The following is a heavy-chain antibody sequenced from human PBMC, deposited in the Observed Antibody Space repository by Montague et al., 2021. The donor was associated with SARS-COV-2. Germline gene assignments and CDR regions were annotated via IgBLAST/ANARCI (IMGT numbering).Heavy chain of an antibody. CDR1: GGSMPSGSFY. CDR2: IYYTRGT. V-gene: IGHV4-39*01. D-gene: IGHD3-3*01. J-gene: IGHJ4*02. CDR3: ARHSRCGPPLESSDY. Sequence: SETLSLTCTVSGGSMPSGSFYWGWVRQSPGKGLEWIGNIYYTRGTYYNPSLISRVTISADTSKNQLSLWLNSVTAADTAVYYCARHSRCGPPLESSDYWGQGTLITVSS.